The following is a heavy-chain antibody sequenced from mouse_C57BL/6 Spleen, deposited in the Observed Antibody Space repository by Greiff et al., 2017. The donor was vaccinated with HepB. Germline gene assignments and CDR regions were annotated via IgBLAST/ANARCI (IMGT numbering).Heavy chain of an antibody. D-gene: IGHD4-1*01. J-gene: IGHJ4*01. V-gene: IGHV5-17*01. CDR2: ISSGSSTI. Sequence: EVRLVESGGGLVKPGGSLKLSCAASGYTFSDYGMHWVRQAPEKGLEWVAYISSGSSTIYYADTVKGRSTISRDNAKNTQFLQMTSLRSEDTAMYYCATPNWVGAMDYWGQGTSVTVSS. CDR1: GYTFSDYG. CDR3: ATPNWVGAMDY.